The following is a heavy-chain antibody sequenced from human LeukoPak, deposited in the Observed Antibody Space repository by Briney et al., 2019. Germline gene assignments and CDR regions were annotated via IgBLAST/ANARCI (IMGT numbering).Heavy chain of an antibody. CDR2: IYYTGST. J-gene: IGHJ1*01. V-gene: IGHV4-59*01. CDR3: ARHLDILTGYYD. D-gene: IGHD3-9*01. Sequence: SETLSLTCTVSGGSISNYYWSWIRQPPGKGLEWIGYIYYTGSTNYNPSLKSRVTISVDTSKNQFSLKLTSVTAADTAVYYCARHLDILTGYYDWGQGTLVTVSS. CDR1: GGSISNYY.